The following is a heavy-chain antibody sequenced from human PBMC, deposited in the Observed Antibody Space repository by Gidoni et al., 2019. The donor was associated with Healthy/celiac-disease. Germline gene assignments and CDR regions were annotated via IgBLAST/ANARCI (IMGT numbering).Heavy chain of an antibody. D-gene: IGHD6-19*01. CDR3: AKVPQWLVRGGFDY. Sequence: EVQLLESGGGLVQPGGSLSLSCAASGFTFSSYAMSWVRQAPGKGLEGVSAISGSGGSTYYADSVKGRFTISRDNSKNTLYLQMNSLRAEDTAVYYCAKVPQWLVRGGFDYWGQGTLVTVSS. CDR1: GFTFSSYA. CDR2: ISGSGGST. J-gene: IGHJ4*02. V-gene: IGHV3-23*01.